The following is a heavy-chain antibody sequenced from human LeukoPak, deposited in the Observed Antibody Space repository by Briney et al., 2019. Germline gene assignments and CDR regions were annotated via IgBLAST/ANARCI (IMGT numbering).Heavy chain of an antibody. CDR3: AKYYNDSSGYFYYFDY. CDR2: SRGSGGDT. D-gene: IGHD3-22*01. J-gene: IGHJ4*02. V-gene: IGHV3-23*01. Sequence: GGSLRLSCAASGFTFSKNGMSWARQAPGKGLEWVSASRGSGGDTYYADSVKGRFTISRDNSKNMLYLQMNSLRAEDTAVYYCAKYYNDSSGYFYYFDYWGQGTLVTVSS. CDR1: GFTFSKNG.